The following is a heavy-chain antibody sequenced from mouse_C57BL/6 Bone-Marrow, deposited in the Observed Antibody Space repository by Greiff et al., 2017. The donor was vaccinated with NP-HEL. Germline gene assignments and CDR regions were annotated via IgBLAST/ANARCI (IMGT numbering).Heavy chain of an antibody. CDR3: ASEGDFDY. V-gene: IGHV1-64*01. CDR1: GYTFTSYW. Sequence: QVQLQQPGAELVKPGASVKLSCKASGYTFTSYWMHWVKQRPGKGLEWIGMFHPNSGSTNYNEKFKSKATLTVDKSSSTAYMQLSSLTSDDSAVFYCASEGDFDYWGKGTTLTVSS. CDR2: FHPNSGST. J-gene: IGHJ2*01.